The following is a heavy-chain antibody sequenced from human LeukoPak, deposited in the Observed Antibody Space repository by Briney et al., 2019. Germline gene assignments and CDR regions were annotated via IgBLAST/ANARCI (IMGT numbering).Heavy chain of an antibody. J-gene: IGHJ2*01. CDR3: ARWVVPAGLWYFDL. Sequence: KPSETLSLTCTVSGGSINSYYRSWIRQPPGKGLEWIGYIYNSGSTKYNPSLKSRVTISVDTSKNQFSLKLSSVTAADTAVYYCARWVVPAGLWYFDLWGRGTLVTVSS. CDR1: GGSINSYY. D-gene: IGHD2-2*01. V-gene: IGHV4-59*01. CDR2: IYNSGST.